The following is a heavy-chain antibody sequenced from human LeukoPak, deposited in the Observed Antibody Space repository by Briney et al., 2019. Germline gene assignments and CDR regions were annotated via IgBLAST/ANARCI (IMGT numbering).Heavy chain of an antibody. V-gene: IGHV4-4*07. J-gene: IGHJ4*02. Sequence: PSETLSLTCTVSGGSISSYYWSWIRQPAGKGLEWIGRIYTSGSTNYNPSLKSRVTMSVDTSKNQFSLKLSSVTAADTAVYYCATSSYYDILTGSVFFDYWGQGTLVTVSS. D-gene: IGHD3-9*01. CDR2: IYTSGST. CDR1: GGSISSYY. CDR3: ATSSYYDILTGSVFFDY.